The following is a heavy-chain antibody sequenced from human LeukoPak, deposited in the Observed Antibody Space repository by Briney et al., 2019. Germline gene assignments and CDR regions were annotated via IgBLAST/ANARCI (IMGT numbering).Heavy chain of an antibody. CDR2: IIPIFGTA. CDR3: ARVAYSNYPYYYYYGMDV. Sequence: ASVKVSCKAPGGTFISYAISWVRQAPGQGLEWMGGIIPIFGTANYAQKFQGRVTITADESTSTAYMELSSLRSEDTAVYYCARVAYSNYPYYYYYGMDVWGQGTTVTVSS. D-gene: IGHD4-11*01. CDR1: GGTFISYA. J-gene: IGHJ6*02. V-gene: IGHV1-69*13.